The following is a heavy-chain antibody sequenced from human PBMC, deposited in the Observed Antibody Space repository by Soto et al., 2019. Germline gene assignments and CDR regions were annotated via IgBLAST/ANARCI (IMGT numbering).Heavy chain of an antibody. CDR2: ISSSSSYI. CDR3: ASALRYCSSTSCSPAPTPSVP. Sequence: GGSLRLSCAASGFTFSSYSMNWVRQAPGKGLEWVSSISSSSSYIYYADSVKGRFTISRDNAKNSLYLQMNSLRAEDTAVYYCASALRYCSSTSCSPAPTPSVPWGQGTLVTV. V-gene: IGHV3-21*01. J-gene: IGHJ5*02. D-gene: IGHD2-2*01. CDR1: GFTFSSYS.